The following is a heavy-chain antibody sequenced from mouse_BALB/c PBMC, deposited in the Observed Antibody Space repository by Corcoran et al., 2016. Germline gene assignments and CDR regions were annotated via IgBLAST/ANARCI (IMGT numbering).Heavy chain of an antibody. CDR2: IDPANGNT. CDR1: GFNIKDTY. D-gene: IGHD4-1*01. J-gene: IGHJ2*01. Sequence: EVQLQQSGAELENPGASVKLSCTASGFNIKDTYMHWVKQGPEQGLEGIGRIDPANGNTKYDPKFQGKATITADTSSNTAYLQLSSLTSEDTAVYYCARSWDVDYWGQGTTLTVSS. V-gene: IGHV14-3*02. CDR3: ARSWDVDY.